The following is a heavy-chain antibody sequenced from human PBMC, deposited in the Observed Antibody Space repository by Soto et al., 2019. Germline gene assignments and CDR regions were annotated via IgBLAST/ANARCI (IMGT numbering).Heavy chain of an antibody. CDR3: AKDLYYDILTGYSWFDP. V-gene: IGHV3-23*01. CDR2: ISGSGGST. Sequence: GGSLRLSCAASGFTFSSYAMSWVRQAPGKGLEWVSAISGSGGSTYYADSVKGRFTISRDNSKNTLYLQMNSLRAEDTAVYYCAKDLYYDILTGYSWFDPWGQGTLVTVSS. D-gene: IGHD3-9*01. J-gene: IGHJ5*02. CDR1: GFTFSSYA.